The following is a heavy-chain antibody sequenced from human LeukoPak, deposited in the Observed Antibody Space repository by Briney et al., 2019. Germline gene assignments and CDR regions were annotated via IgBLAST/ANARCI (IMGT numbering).Heavy chain of an antibody. V-gene: IGHV4-61*01. CDR3: ASLWPYQLSAFDI. CDR2: IYYSGST. CDR1: GGSVSSGSYY. D-gene: IGHD2-2*01. Sequence: SGTLSLTCTVSGGSVSSGSYYGSWIRQPPGRGLEGIGYIYYSGSTNYNPSLKSRVTISVDTSKNQFSLKLSYVTAADTAVYYCASLWPYQLSAFDIWGQGTMVTVSS. J-gene: IGHJ3*02.